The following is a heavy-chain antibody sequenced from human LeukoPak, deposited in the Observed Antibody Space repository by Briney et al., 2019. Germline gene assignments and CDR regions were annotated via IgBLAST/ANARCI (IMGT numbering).Heavy chain of an antibody. V-gene: IGHV3-7*01. CDR1: GFTFISYW. CDR3: AREAWFDP. CDR2: IKQDGSEK. Sequence: PGGALRLSCAASGFTFISYWMSWVRQAPGKGREGVANIKQDGSEKYYVEPENGRLTIPRDNAKNPLYLHMNRLRAEDTAVYYCAREAWFDPWGQGTLVTVSS. J-gene: IGHJ5*02.